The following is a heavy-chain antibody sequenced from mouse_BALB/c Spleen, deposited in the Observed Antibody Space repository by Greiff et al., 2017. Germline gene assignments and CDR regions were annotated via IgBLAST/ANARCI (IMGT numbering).Heavy chain of an antibody. CDR3: ARERGNYDAMDY. Sequence: EVNLVESGGGLVKPGGSLKLSCAASGFAFSSYDMSWVRQTPEKRLEWVAYISSGGGSTYYPDTVKGRFTISRDNAKNTLYLQMSSLKSEDTAMYYCARERGNYDAMDYGGQGTSVTVSS. V-gene: IGHV5-12-1*01. J-gene: IGHJ4*01. CDR1: GFAFSSYD. D-gene: IGHD2-1*01. CDR2: ISSGGGST.